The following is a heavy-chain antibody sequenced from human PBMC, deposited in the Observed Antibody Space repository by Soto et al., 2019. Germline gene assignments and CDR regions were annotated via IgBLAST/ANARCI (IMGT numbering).Heavy chain of an antibody. CDR1: GDSISSGYY. D-gene: IGHD1-26*01. Sequence: SETLSLTCAVSGDSISSGYYWGWIRQPPGKGLEGIGSVDQTGSTYYNPSVTSRVTISVDSAKNQFSLKGCSVTAADTAIYYCARSPFSGRYVNWCQGTLVTVSS. CDR3: ARSPFSGRYVN. CDR2: VDQTGST. J-gene: IGHJ4*02. V-gene: IGHV4-38-2*01.